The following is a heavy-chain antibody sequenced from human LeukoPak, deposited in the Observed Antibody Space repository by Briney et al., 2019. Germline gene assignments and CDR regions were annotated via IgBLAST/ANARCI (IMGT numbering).Heavy chain of an antibody. CDR3: AGHTRGIVVVPAAIDY. V-gene: IGHV5-10-1*01. D-gene: IGHD2-2*01. J-gene: IGHJ4*02. CDR2: IDPSDSYT. CDR1: GYSFTSYW. Sequence: GESLKISCKGSGYSFTSYWISWVRQMPGKGLEWMGRIDPSDSYTNYNPSFQGHVTISADKSISTAYLQWSSLKASDTAMYYCAGHTRGIVVVPAAIDYWGQGTLVTVSS.